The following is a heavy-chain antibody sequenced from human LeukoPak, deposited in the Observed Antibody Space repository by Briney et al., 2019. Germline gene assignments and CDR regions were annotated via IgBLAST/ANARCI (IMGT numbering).Heavy chain of an antibody. CDR1: GFTFSSYW. CDR3: ATWPVPKTDFDY. V-gene: IGHV3-74*01. Sequence: GGSLRLSFAVSGFTFSSYWMSWVRQPPGKGLVWVSRINADGSTTTYADSVKGRFTISRDNAKNTPYLQMNSLRAEDTAVYYCATWPVPKTDFDYWGQGTLVTVSS. CDR2: INADGSTT. J-gene: IGHJ4*02.